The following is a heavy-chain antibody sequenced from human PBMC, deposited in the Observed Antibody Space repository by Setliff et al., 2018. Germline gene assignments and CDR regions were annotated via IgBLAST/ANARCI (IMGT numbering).Heavy chain of an antibody. CDR3: ARGRIHDSSDYIGNWFDP. Sequence: ASVKVSCKASGYSFSDFYIHWVRQVPGRGPEWMGSINPKSGVTRYVQKFQGRVIVTRDTSSSTAYMELRSLRPDDTAVYFCARGRIHDSSDYIGNWFDPWGQGTLVTVSS. J-gene: IGHJ5*02. V-gene: IGHV1-2*02. D-gene: IGHD3-22*01. CDR1: GYSFSDFY. CDR2: INPKSGVT.